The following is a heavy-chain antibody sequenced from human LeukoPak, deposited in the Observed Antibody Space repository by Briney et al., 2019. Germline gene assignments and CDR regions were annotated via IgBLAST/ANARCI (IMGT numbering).Heavy chain of an antibody. J-gene: IGHJ4*02. V-gene: IGHV1-69*01. CDR2: IIPIFGTA. CDR1: GGTFSSYA. D-gene: IGHD2-2*01. CDR3: ARDQIVVPAAMQD. Sequence: SVKVSCKASGGTFSSYAISWVRQAPGQGLEWMGGIIPIFGTANYAQKSQGRVTITADESTSTAYMELSSLRSEDTAVYYCARDQIVVPAAMQDWGQGTLVTVSS.